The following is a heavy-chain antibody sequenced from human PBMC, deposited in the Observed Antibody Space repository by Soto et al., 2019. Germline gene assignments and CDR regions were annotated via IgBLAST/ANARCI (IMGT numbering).Heavy chain of an antibody. CDR2: IYYSGST. Sequence: SETPSLTRTVSGGSISSYYWGWIRQPPGKGLEWIGYIYYSGSTNYNPSLKSRVTISVDTSKNQFSLKLSSVTAADTAVYYCARESVDYYDSSGYFDYWGQGTLVTVSS. D-gene: IGHD3-22*01. J-gene: IGHJ4*02. CDR1: GGSISSYY. V-gene: IGHV4-59*01. CDR3: ARESVDYYDSSGYFDY.